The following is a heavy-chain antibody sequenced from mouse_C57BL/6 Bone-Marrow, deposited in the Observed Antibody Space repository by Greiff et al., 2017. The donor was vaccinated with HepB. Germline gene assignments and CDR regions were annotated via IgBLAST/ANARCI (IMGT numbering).Heavy chain of an antibody. J-gene: IGHJ4*01. Sequence: DVMLVESGGDLVKPGGSLKLSCAASGFTFSSYGMSWVRQTPDKRLEWVATISSCGSYTDYPDSVKGRFTISRDNAKNTLYLQMSSLKSEDTAIYYCALPNYDAMDYCGQGNAVTVTS. CDR2: ISSCGSYT. V-gene: IGHV5-6*02. CDR3: ALPNYDAMDY. CDR1: GFTFSSYG.